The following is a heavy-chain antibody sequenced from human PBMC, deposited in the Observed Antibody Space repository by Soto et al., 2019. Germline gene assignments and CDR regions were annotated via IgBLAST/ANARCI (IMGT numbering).Heavy chain of an antibody. CDR1: GASISSGTW. CDR3: VRTGYYRLEN. J-gene: IGHJ4*02. Sequence: QVQLQESGPGVVEPSGTLSLTCDVSGASISSGTWWSWVRQSPVKGLEWIGESHDSGSTQYHPSLKSRVIISIDKSKNQFYLHLSSVTAADTAVYYCVRTGYYRLENWGQGTLVTVSS. V-gene: IGHV4-4*02. D-gene: IGHD1-26*01. CDR2: SHDSGST.